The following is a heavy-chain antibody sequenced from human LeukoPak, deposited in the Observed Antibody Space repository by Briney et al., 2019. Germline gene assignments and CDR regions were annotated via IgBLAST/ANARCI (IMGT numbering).Heavy chain of an antibody. Sequence: GGSLRLSCAAAGFTFSSYGMGWVRQAPGKGLEWVSAISGSGSKTNYAGSGKGRFTLSRDHSKNTPYLQMASLRGEDTAVIYCAKLSGQMQEIVVVPAAHGDYSDYCGQGTLVTVSS. CDR3: AKLSGQMQEIVVVPAAHGDYSDY. D-gene: IGHD2-2*01. V-gene: IGHV3-23*01. CDR1: GFTFSSYG. CDR2: ISGSGSKT. J-gene: IGHJ4*02.